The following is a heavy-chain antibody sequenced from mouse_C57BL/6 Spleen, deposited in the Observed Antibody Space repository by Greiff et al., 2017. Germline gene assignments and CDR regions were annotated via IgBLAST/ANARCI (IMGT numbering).Heavy chain of an antibody. Sequence: EVKLMDSVGGLVQPGGSLKLSCAASGFTFSDYYMYWVRQTPEKRLEWVAYISNGGGSTYYPDTVKGRFTISRDNAKNTLYLQMSRLKSEDTAMYYCARLYDYVGYFDVWGTGTTVTVSS. CDR1: GFTFSDYY. V-gene: IGHV5-12*01. J-gene: IGHJ1*03. CDR3: ARLYDYVGYFDV. D-gene: IGHD2-4*01. CDR2: ISNGGGST.